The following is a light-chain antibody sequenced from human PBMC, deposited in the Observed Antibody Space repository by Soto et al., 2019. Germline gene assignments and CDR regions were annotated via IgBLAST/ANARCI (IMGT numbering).Light chain of an antibody. CDR2: EGT. J-gene: IGLJ3*02. CDR3: CSYAGDSTWV. Sequence: QSVLAQPASVSGSPGQSITISCTGSSSDVGSYKFVSWFQQNPGKAPKLIIYEGTKRPSGVSDRFSGSKSGYTASLTISGLQAEDEADYYCCSYAGDSTWVFGGGTKLTVL. V-gene: IGLV2-23*01. CDR1: SSDVGSYKF.